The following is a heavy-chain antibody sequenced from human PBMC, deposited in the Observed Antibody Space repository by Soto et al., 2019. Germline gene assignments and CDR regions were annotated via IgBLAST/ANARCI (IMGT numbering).Heavy chain of an antibody. D-gene: IGHD3-22*01. CDR1: GGTFSSYA. J-gene: IGHJ1*01. Sequence: QVQLVQSGAEVKKPGSSVKVSCKASGGTFSSYAISWVRQAPGQGLELMGGIIPIFGTANYAQKFQGRVTITADEYTSTAYMELSSLRSEDTAVYYCARNYYSDSSGPPGYCGQGPLVTVSS. CDR3: ARNYYSDSSGPPGY. V-gene: IGHV1-69*01. CDR2: IIPIFGTA.